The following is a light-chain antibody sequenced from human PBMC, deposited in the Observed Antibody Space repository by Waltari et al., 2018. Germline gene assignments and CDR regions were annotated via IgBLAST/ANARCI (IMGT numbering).Light chain of an antibody. CDR1: GSNVETDN. CDR3: AAWDASLGGYL. J-gene: IGLJ1*01. V-gene: IGLV1-47*02. CDR2: NDD. Sequence: QSVLTQPPSASGTPGQRVTISCGGSGSNVETDNVYWYQQLPGTTPKLLIYNDDQLPSGVSDRFSGSKSGTSASLAISGLRSEDDADYYCAAWDASLGGYLFGTGTKVTVL.